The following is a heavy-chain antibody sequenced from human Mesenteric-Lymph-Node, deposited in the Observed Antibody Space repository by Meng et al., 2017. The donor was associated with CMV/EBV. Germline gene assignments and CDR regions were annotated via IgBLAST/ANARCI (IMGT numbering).Heavy chain of an antibody. J-gene: IGHJ4*02. Sequence: GGSLRLSCAASGFTFDAYGMSWVRQAPGKGLEWVSGINWNGGSTGYADSVKGRFTISRDNAKNSLYLQMNSLRAEDTALYYCARGGLGILRFLEWVYDYWGQGTLVTVSS. D-gene: IGHD3-3*01. CDR2: INWNGGST. V-gene: IGHV3-20*04. CDR1: GFTFDAYG. CDR3: ARGGLGILRFLEWVYDY.